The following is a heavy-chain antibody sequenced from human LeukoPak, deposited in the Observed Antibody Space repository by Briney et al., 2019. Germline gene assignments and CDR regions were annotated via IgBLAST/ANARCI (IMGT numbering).Heavy chain of an antibody. CDR3: AKGGHSSGYY. Sequence: GGSLRLSCTASGFTFGDYAMSWFRQAPGKGLEWVAVISYDGSNKYYADSVKGRFTISRDNSKNTLYLQMNSLRAEDTAVYYCAKGGHSSGYYWGQGTLVTVSS. D-gene: IGHD6-19*01. CDR2: ISYDGSNK. CDR1: GFTFGDYA. V-gene: IGHV3-30*04. J-gene: IGHJ4*02.